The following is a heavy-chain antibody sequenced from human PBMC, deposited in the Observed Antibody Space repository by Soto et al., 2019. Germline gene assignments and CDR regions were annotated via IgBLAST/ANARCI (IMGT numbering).Heavy chain of an antibody. CDR3: ARAPLVAIFGVVTTNNWFDP. J-gene: IGHJ5*02. Sequence: PSETLSLTCAVYGGSFSGYYWSWIRQPPGKGLEWIGEINHSGSTNYNPSLKSRVTISVDPSKNQFSLKLRSVTAADTAVYYCARAPLVAIFGVVTTNNWFDPRGQGTLVPVSS. D-gene: IGHD3-3*01. V-gene: IGHV4-34*01. CDR1: GGSFSGYY. CDR2: INHSGST.